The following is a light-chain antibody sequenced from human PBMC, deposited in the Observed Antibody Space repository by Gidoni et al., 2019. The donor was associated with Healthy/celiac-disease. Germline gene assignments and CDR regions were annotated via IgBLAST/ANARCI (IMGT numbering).Light chain of an antibody. CDR2: GNS. V-gene: IGLV1-40*01. CDR1: SSNIGAGYV. Sequence: QSVLTQPPSVSGAPGQRVTISCTGSSSNIGAGYVVHLYQQLPGPAPKLLIYGNSNRPSGVPDRFSGSKSGTSASLAITGLQAEDEADYYCQSYDSSLSGPYVFGTGTKVTVL. CDR3: QSYDSSLSGPYV. J-gene: IGLJ1*01.